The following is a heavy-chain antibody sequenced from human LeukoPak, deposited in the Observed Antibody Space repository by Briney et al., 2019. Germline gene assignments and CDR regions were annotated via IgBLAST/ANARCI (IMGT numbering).Heavy chain of an antibody. CDR3: ATSSGWYERNTWGGWFDP. Sequence: SETLSLTCSVSGGSIRSYYWNWLRQPPGKGLEWIGYIYYSGSTNYNPSLKSRVSISVDTSKNQFSLKLRSVTAADTAVYYCATSSGWYERNTWGGWFDPWRQGTLVTVSS. J-gene: IGHJ5*02. CDR2: IYYSGST. CDR1: GGSIRSYY. V-gene: IGHV4-59*01. D-gene: IGHD6-19*01.